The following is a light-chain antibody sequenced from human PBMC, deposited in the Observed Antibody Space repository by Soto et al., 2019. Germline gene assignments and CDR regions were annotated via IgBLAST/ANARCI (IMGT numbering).Light chain of an antibody. V-gene: IGKV3-11*01. Sequence: EIVLTQSPATLSLSPGERATLSCRASQSVSSYLAWYQQKPGQAPRLLIYDASNRATGIPARFSGSASGTDFTLTISSLEPEDFAVYYCQQRSNWPPKLTFGGGTKVEIK. CDR2: DAS. J-gene: IGKJ4*01. CDR1: QSVSSY. CDR3: QQRSNWPPKLT.